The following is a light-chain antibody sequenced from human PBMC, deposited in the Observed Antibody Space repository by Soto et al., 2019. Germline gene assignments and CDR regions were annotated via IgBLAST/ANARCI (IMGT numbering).Light chain of an antibody. J-gene: IGLJ3*02. V-gene: IGLV2-14*01. CDR1: NSDIGAYNH. Sequence: QSVLTQSASVSGSPGQSITISCTGTNSDIGAYNHVSWYQHHPGKAPKLMIYDVTYRPSGVSFRFSGSKSGNTASLTISGLQAEDEGDYYCSSYTTSSTVLFGGGTKLTVL. CDR3: SSYTTSSTVL. CDR2: DVT.